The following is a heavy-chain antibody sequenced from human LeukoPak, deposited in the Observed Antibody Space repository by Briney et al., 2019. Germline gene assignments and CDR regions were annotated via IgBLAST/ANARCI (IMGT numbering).Heavy chain of an antibody. D-gene: IGHD2-15*01. CDR1: GFTFTNYW. Sequence: GGSLRLSCATSGFTFTNYWMSWVRQAPGKGLEWVANIKQDGSEKYYVDSVKGRFTISRDNAKNSLCLQMNGLRAEDTAVYYCATYGMVAAATDHWGQGTLVTVSS. CDR3: ATYGMVAAATDH. J-gene: IGHJ4*02. V-gene: IGHV3-7*01. CDR2: IKQDGSEK.